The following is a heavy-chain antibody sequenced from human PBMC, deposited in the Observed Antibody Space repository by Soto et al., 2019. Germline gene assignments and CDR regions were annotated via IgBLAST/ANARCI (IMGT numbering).Heavy chain of an antibody. CDR3: TEDILPGGADV. CDR1: AFSSNHHA. D-gene: IGHD3-16*01. V-gene: IGHV3-9*02. CDR2: IHWNNGAT. Sequence: PGGSLSLSCVASAFSSNHHAIHWGRQGPGKGLEWGSGIHWNNGATGYADSVKSRFTIFKDTFKNSVYLQMNSLRTDDTAFYYCTEDILPGGADVLGQGTTVTVSS. J-gene: IGHJ6*02.